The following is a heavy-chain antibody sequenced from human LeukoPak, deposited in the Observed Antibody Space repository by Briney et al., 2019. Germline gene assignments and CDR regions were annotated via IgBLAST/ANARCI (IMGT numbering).Heavy chain of an antibody. CDR1: GESFSGHF. CDR3: ARGRNQLERRYYDYYYMDV. D-gene: IGHD1-1*01. CDR2: INHSGST. Sequence: SETLSLTCAVYGESFSGHFWNWIRHPPPKGQELKWEINHSGSTNYNPSLKSRAIIPVATPKKRSSLKLRAVTAADTAVYYCARGRNQLERRYYDYYYMDVWGKGTTVTVSS. V-gene: IGHV4-34*01. J-gene: IGHJ6*03.